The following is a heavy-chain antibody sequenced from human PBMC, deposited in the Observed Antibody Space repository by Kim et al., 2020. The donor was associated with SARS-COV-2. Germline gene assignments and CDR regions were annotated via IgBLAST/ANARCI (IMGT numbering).Heavy chain of an antibody. D-gene: IGHD3-22*01. J-gene: IGHJ6*02. V-gene: IGHV5-51*01. CDR1: GYSFTSYW. CDR3: ARGYYYSSGYYLGYYYYGRAV. Sequence: GESLKISCKGSGYSFTSYWIGWVRQMPGKGLEWMGIIYPGDSDTRYSPSFQGQVTISADKSISTAYLQWSSLKASDTAMYYCARGYYYSSGYYLGYYYYGRAVWGQGTTVTVSS. CDR2: IYPGDSDT.